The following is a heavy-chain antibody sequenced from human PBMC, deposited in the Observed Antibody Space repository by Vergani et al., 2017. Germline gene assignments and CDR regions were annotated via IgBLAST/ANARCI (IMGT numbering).Heavy chain of an antibody. D-gene: IGHD6-13*01. V-gene: IGHV4-34*01. CDR3: ARYSSSYGMDV. CDR2: INHSGST. Sequence: QVQLQQWGAGLLKPSETLSLTCAVYGGSFSGYYWSWIRQPPGKGLEWIGEINHSGSTNYNPSLKSRVTISVDTSKNQFPLKLSSVPAAATAVYYCARYSSSYGMDVWGQGTTVTVSS. J-gene: IGHJ6*02. CDR1: GGSFSGYY.